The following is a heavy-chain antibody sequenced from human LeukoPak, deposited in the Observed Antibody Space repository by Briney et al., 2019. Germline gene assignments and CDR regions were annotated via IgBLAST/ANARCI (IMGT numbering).Heavy chain of an antibody. CDR2: INPNSGGT. J-gene: IGHJ4*02. D-gene: IGHD2-15*01. V-gene: IGHV1-2*02. CDR3: ARDPGVVAVAHNDY. Sequence: ASVKVSCKASGYTFTGYYMHWVRQAPGQGLEWMGWINPNSGGTNYAQKFQGRVTMTRDTSISTAYMELSRLRSDDTAVYYCARDPGVVAVAHNDYWGQGTLVTVSS. CDR1: GYTFTGYY.